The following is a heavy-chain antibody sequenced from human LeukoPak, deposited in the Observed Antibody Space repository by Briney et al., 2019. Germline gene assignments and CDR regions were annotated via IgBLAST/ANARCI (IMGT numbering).Heavy chain of an antibody. V-gene: IGHV4-34*01. Sequence: SETLSLTCAVYGGSFSGYYWSWIRQPPGKGLEWIGEINHSGSTNYNPSLKSRVTISVDTSKNQFSLKLSSVTAADTAVYYCARLTRYYGSGFDYWGQGTLVTVSS. CDR3: ARLTRYYGSGFDY. CDR2: INHSGST. CDR1: GGSFSGYY. D-gene: IGHD3-10*01. J-gene: IGHJ4*02.